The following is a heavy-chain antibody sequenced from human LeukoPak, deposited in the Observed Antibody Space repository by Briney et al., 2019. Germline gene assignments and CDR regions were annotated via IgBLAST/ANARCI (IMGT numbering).Heavy chain of an antibody. J-gene: IGHJ3*02. D-gene: IGHD3-3*02. V-gene: IGHV3-23*01. CDR1: GFTFSNAW. Sequence: GGSLRLSCAASGFTFSNAWMSWVRQAPGKGLEWVSAISPDKTYYADSVKGRLTISRDNYKNTVDLHMNSPRAEDTAIYYCVKEHVDRAFTRSFEIWGQGIVVTVSS. CDR3: VKEHVDRAFTRSFEI. CDR2: ISPDKT.